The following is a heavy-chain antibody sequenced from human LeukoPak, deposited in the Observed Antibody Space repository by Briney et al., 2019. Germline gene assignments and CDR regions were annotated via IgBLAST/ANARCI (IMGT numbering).Heavy chain of an antibody. J-gene: IGHJ6*03. Sequence: ASVKVSCKASGYTFTSYDINWVRQATGQGLEWMGWMNPNSGNTGYAQKFQGRVTMTRNTSISTAYMELSSLRSGDTAVYYCARRPLAGTSPLYYYYYMDVWGKGTTVTVSS. V-gene: IGHV1-8*01. CDR3: ARRPLAGTSPLYYYYYMDV. D-gene: IGHD6-19*01. CDR1: GYTFTSYD. CDR2: MNPNSGNT.